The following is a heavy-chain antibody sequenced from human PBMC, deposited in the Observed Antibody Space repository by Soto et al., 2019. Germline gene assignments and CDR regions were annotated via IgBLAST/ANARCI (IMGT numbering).Heavy chain of an antibody. J-gene: IGHJ4*02. Sequence: RSETRSLTCXVYGGSFSGYYWSWIRQPPGKGLEWIGEINHSGTTNYNPSLKSRVTISIDTSKNQFSLKLSSVTAADTAVYYCAQDYYDTTGYYFDYWGQGTLVTVSS. D-gene: IGHD3-22*01. CDR1: GGSFSGYY. CDR3: AQDYYDTTGYYFDY. V-gene: IGHV4-34*01. CDR2: INHSGTT.